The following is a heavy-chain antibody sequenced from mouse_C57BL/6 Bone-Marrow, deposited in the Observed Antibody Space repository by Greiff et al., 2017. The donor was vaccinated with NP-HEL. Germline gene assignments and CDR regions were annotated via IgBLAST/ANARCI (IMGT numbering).Heavy chain of an antibody. CDR2: ISSGGSYT. CDR1: GFTFSSYG. Sequence: EVQLVESGGDLVKPGGSLKLSCAASGFTFSSYGMSWVRQTPDKRLEWVATISSGGSYTYYPDSVKGRFTISRDNAKNTLYLQMSSLKSEDTAMYYCARRVYDYDVSWFAYWGQGTLVTVSA. CDR3: ARRVYDYDVSWFAY. J-gene: IGHJ3*01. V-gene: IGHV5-6*01. D-gene: IGHD2-4*01.